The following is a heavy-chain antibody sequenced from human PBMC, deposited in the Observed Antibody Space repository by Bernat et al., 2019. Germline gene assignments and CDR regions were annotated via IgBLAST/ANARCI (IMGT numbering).Heavy chain of an antibody. CDR1: GFSVSSNY. CDR2: IHSGGTT. D-gene: IGHD3-22*01. CDR3: ATSITMMVY. V-gene: IGHV3-53*02. J-gene: IGHJ4*02. Sequence: EVQLVETGGGLIQPGGSLRLSCAASGFSVSSNYMSWVRQAPGKGLEWVSVIHSGGTTYYEDSVKGRFIISRDNSKNTLYLQMNSPRAEDTAVYYCATSITMMVYWGQGTLVTVSS.